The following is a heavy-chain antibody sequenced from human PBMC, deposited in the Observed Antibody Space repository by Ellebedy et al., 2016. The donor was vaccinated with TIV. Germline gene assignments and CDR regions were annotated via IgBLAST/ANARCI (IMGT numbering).Heavy chain of an antibody. D-gene: IGHD1-26*01. J-gene: IGHJ4*02. V-gene: IGHV3-23*01. Sequence: GGSLRLSCAASEFTFSDYYMSWVRQAPGEGLEWVSAISGSDGSTYYADSVKGRFTISRDNSKNTLYLQMNSLRDEDTAVYYCAKELVGATPYFDYWGQGTLVTVSS. CDR3: AKELVGATPYFDY. CDR2: ISGSDGST. CDR1: EFTFSDYY.